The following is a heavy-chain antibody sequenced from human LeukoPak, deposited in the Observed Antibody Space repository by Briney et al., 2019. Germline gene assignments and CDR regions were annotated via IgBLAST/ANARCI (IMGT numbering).Heavy chain of an antibody. CDR1: GFTFSSYS. CDR2: ISGSGGST. CDR3: APPPISEIE. D-gene: IGHD2/OR15-2a*01. Sequence: GGSLRLSCAASGFTFSSYSMNWVRQAPGKGLEWVSAISGSGGSTYYADSVKGRFTISRDNSKNTLYLQMNSLRAEDTAVYYCAPPPISEIEWGQGTLVTVSS. J-gene: IGHJ4*02. V-gene: IGHV3-23*01.